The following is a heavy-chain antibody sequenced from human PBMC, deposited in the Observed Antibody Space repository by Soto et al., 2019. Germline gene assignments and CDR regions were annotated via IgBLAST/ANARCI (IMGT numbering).Heavy chain of an antibody. J-gene: IGHJ4*02. V-gene: IGHV5-10-1*03. CDR3: VRHGNGTPFYVDF. CDR2: IDPSDSYT. CDR1: GYRFINYW. Sequence: EVQLVQSGAEVKNPGESLRLSCQGSGYRFINYWISWVRQMPGKGLEWVGRIDPSDSYTVYSPSFQGHVTISIDTAINTAFLEWRSLQASDTAMYYCVRHGNGTPFYVDFWGRGTLVPVSS. D-gene: IGHD1-1*01.